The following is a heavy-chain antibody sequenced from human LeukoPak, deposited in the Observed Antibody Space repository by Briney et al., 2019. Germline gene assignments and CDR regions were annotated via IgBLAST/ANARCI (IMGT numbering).Heavy chain of an antibody. Sequence: GESLKISCKGSGYSFTSYWIGWVRQMPGKGLEWMGIIYPGYSDTRYSPSFQGQVTISADKSISTAYLQWSSLKASDTAMYYCARHPPCSGGSCYFQGVAFDIWGQGTMVTVSS. J-gene: IGHJ3*02. V-gene: IGHV5-51*01. CDR3: ARHPPCSGGSCYFQGVAFDI. CDR2: IYPGYSDT. CDR1: GYSFTSYW. D-gene: IGHD2-15*01.